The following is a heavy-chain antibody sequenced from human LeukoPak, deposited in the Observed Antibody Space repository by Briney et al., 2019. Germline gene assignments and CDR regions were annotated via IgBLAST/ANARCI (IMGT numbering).Heavy chain of an antibody. CDR1: GFTFRSYD. J-gene: IGHJ3*02. Sequence: GGSLRLSCAASGFTFRSYDMHWVRQATGKGLEWVSGIGTAGEIYYPGSVKGRFTISRENAKNSLYLQMNSLRAGDTAVYYCAKDERLKDAFDIWGQGTMVTVSS. V-gene: IGHV3-13*01. CDR3: AKDERLKDAFDI. CDR2: IGTAGEI.